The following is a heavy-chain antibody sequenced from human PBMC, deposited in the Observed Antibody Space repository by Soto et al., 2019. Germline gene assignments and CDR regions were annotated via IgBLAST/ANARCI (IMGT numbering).Heavy chain of an antibody. CDR2: FDPEDGET. V-gene: IGHV1-24*01. CDR1: GYTLTELS. J-gene: IGHJ6*03. D-gene: IGHD3-3*01. CDR3: ATASDFWSGYPPLYYMDV. Sequence: ASVKVSCKVSGYTLTELSMHWVRQAPGKGLEWMGGFDPEDGETVYAQKFQGRVTMTEDTSTDTAYMELSSLRSEDTAVYYCATASDFWSGYPPLYYMDVWGKGTTVTVSS.